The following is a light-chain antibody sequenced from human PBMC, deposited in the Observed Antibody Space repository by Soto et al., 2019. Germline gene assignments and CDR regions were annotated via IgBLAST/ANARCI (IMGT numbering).Light chain of an antibody. J-gene: IGKJ4*01. V-gene: IGKV3-11*01. Sequence: EIVLTQSPATLSLSPGERATLSCRASQSVSSYLAWYQQKPGQAPRLLIYDASNRATGIPARFSGSGSGTNFTFTIIILEPEVLAVYYCQQGSKGRTFGGRTQV. CDR1: QSVSSY. CDR3: QQGSKGRT. CDR2: DAS.